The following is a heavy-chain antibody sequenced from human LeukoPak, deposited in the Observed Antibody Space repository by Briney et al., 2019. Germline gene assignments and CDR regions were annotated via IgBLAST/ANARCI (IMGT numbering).Heavy chain of an antibody. CDR1: GFTFDDYA. CDR2: ISWNSGSI. Sequence: GGSLRLSCAASGFTFDDYAMHWVRQAPGKGLEWVSGISWNSGSIGYADSVKGRFTISRDNAKNSLYLQMNSLRAEDTALYYCAKAAGYSYGYAYYYYGMDVWGQGTTVAVSS. J-gene: IGHJ6*02. D-gene: IGHD5-18*01. CDR3: AKAAGYSYGYAYYYYGMDV. V-gene: IGHV3-9*01.